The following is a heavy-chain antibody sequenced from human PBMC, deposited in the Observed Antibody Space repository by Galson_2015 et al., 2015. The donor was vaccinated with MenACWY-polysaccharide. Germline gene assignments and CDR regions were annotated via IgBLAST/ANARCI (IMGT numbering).Heavy chain of an antibody. CDR2: INPDGSVT. CDR3: ARTAVAHRGLDQ. Sequence: SLRISCEASGFTLSKNWVSWVRQAPGKGLEWVVHINPDGSVTNYVDSVPGRFTTSSDKTNNSLYLQMNNMGAKDTAVYYCARTAVAHRGLDQWGQGTPVTVSS. V-gene: IGHV3-7*03. D-gene: IGHD6-13*01. J-gene: IGHJ4*01. CDR1: GFTLSKNW.